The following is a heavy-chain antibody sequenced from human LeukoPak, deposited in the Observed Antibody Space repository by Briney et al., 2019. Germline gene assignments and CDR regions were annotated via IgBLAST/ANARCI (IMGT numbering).Heavy chain of an antibody. J-gene: IGHJ2*01. CDR3: ARAYCSSNTSCARGWYFDL. CDR1: GYTFSAYG. V-gene: IGHV1-46*01. CDR2: INPSGGST. D-gene: IGHD2-2*01. Sequence: ASVRVSCKASGYTFSAYGINWVRQAPGQGLEWMGIINPSGGSTSYAQKFQGRVTMTRDTSTSTVYMELSSLRSEDTAVYYCARAYCSSNTSCARGWYFDLWGRGTLVTVSS.